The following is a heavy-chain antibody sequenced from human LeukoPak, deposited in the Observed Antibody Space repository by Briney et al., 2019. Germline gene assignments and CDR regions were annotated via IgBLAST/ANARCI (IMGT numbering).Heavy chain of an antibody. CDR2: ISGGGGST. Sequence: PGGALRLSCAASGFTFSSYAMSWGRQAPGKGREWGSAISGGGGSTYYADSVKGRFTISRENSKNTLYLQMNSLRAEDTAVYYCAKDGRSWYPYFQHWGQGTLVTVSS. V-gene: IGHV3-23*01. D-gene: IGHD6-13*01. CDR3: AKDGRSWYPYFQH. CDR1: GFTFSSYA. J-gene: IGHJ1*01.